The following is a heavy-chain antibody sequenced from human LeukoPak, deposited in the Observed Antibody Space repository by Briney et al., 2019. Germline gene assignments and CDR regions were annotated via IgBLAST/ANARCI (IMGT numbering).Heavy chain of an antibody. CDR3: ARHGSAMDINYYYYMDV. CDR1: GGSISSYY. Sequence: PSETLSLTCTVSGGSISSYYWSWTRQPPGKGLEWIGYIYTSGSTNYNPSLKSRVTISVDTSKNQFSLKLSSVTAADTAVYYCARHGSAMDINYYYYMDVWGKGTTVTVSS. CDR2: IYTSGST. V-gene: IGHV4-4*09. J-gene: IGHJ6*03. D-gene: IGHD5-12*01.